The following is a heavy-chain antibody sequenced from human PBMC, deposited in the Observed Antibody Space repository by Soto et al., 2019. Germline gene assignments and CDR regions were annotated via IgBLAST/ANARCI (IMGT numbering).Heavy chain of an antibody. CDR2: INAGNGNT. CDR3: PRSTVVVTALDY. J-gene: IGHJ4*02. V-gene: IGHV1-3*05. Sequence: QVQLVQSGAEEKKPGASVKVSCKASGYTFTSYAMHWVRQAPGQRLEWMGWINAGNGNTKYSQKFQGRVTITRDTSATTAYMELSRLRSEDTAVYYCPRSTVVVTALDYWGQGTLVTVSS. D-gene: IGHD2-21*02. CDR1: GYTFTSYA.